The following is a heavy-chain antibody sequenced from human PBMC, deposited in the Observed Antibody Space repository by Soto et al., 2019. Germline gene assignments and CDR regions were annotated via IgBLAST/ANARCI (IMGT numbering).Heavy chain of an antibody. D-gene: IGHD2-15*01. V-gene: IGHV3-21*01. CDR2: ISSGSSYI. J-gene: IGHJ6*02. CDR3: ARAQIYCSGGSCCWVGENYYGMDV. CDR1: GFTFSTYT. Sequence: SGGSLRLSCAASGFTFSTYTMNWVRQAPGKGLEWISSISSGSSYIYYAGSVKGRFTISRDNAKNSLFLQMNSLRADDTAVYYCARAQIYCSGGSCCWVGENYYGMDVWCQGTKVTVSS.